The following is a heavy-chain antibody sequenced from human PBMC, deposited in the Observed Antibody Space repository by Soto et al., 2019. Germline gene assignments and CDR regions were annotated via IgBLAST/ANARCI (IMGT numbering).Heavy chain of an antibody. V-gene: IGHV1-18*01. J-gene: IGHJ1*01. Sequence: EASVKVSCKASGYTFTSYGISWVRQAPGQGLEWMGWISAYNGNTNYAQKLQGRVTMTTDTSTSTAYMELRSLRSDDTAVYYCASRGPDSSCYYLMVEAEYFQHWGQGTLVTLSS. CDR1: GYTFTSYG. CDR2: ISAYNGNT. D-gene: IGHD3-22*01. CDR3: ASRGPDSSCYYLMVEAEYFQH.